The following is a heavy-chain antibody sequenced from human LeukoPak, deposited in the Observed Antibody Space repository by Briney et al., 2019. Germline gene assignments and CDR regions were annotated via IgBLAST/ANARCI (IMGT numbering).Heavy chain of an antibody. CDR3: ASQPAAADVDY. V-gene: IGHV3-7*03. CDR2: IKQDGSKK. Sequence: GGSLRLSCAASGFTFSSYWMTWVRQAPGKGMEWVANIKQDGSKKSYVDSVKGRFTISRDNAKNSLYLQMNSLRADDTGVYYCASQPAAADVDYWGQGTLVTVSS. J-gene: IGHJ4*02. CDR1: GFTFSSYW. D-gene: IGHD2-2*01.